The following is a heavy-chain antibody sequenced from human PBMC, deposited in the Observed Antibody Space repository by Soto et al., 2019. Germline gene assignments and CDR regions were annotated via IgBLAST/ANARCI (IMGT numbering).Heavy chain of an antibody. V-gene: IGHV1-69*01. J-gene: IGHJ4*02. Sequence: QVQLVQSGAELKKPGSSVKVSCKASGGTFSSYAISWLRQAPGQGLEGMGGIIPIFGTANYAQKFQGRVTITADESTSTAYMELSSLRSEDTAVYYCARSAGYYDSSGYYYGGHYFDYWGQGTLVTVSS. CDR3: ARSAGYYDSSGYYYGGHYFDY. D-gene: IGHD3-22*01. CDR2: IIPIFGTA. CDR1: GGTFSSYA.